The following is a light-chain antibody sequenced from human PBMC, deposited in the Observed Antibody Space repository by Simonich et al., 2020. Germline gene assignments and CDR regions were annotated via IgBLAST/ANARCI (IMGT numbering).Light chain of an antibody. J-gene: IGLJ3*02. CDR3: QSADSSGTYEV. Sequence: SYELTQPPSVSVSPGQTARITCSGDALPKQYAYWYQQKPGQAPVLVIYKNSERPSGIPARFSGSSSGTTVTLTIRGVQAEDEADYYCQSADSSGTYEVFGGGTKLTVL. CDR1: ALPKQY. V-gene: IGLV3-25*03. CDR2: KNS.